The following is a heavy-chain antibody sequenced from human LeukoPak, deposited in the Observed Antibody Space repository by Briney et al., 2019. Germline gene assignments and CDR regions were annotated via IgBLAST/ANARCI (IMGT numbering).Heavy chain of an antibody. CDR1: GFTFNNYD. V-gene: IGHV3-23*01. CDR2: ISVNGDST. J-gene: IGHJ4*02. Sequence: PGGSLRLSCAAAGFTFNNYDMNWVRQAPGKGLEWVSTISVNGDSTYYADSVKGRFAISRDNSKKTLYLQMNSLRAEDTAVYYCAKDPKGRITSYRGAYFDYWGQGTLVTVSS. CDR3: AKDPKGRITSYRGAYFDY. D-gene: IGHD2-2*01.